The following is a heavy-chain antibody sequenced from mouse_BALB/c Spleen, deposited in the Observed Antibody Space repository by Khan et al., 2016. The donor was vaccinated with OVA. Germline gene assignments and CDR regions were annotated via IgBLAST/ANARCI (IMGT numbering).Heavy chain of an antibody. J-gene: IGHJ3*01. V-gene: IGHV1-9*01. CDR3: ARQGGGYFSWFAY. CDR2: ILPGSDSP. CDR1: GYTFSSYW. D-gene: IGHD2-3*01. Sequence: QVQLQQSGTELLKPGASVKISCKATGYTFSSYWIAWIKQRSGHGLEWIGEILPGSDSPNYNERFMGKATFTADPSSNTAYMQLSSLTSEDSAVYYCARQGGGYFSWFAYWGQGPLVPFSA.